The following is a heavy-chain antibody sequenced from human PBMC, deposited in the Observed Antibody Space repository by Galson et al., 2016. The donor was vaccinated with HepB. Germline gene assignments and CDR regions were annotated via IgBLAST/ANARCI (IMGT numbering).Heavy chain of an antibody. V-gene: IGHV4-31*03. CDR3: ARYGSWTGFDY. CDR1: SGTISITGYF. Sequence: TLSLTCTVSSGTISITGYFWSWIRQLPGGGLEWIGYISHSGSVYLNPSLKSRSVISVDTSKNQFSLDVRSVTAADTAVYFCARYGSWTGFDYWGRGILVTVSS. D-gene: IGHD6-13*01. CDR2: ISHSGSV. J-gene: IGHJ4*02.